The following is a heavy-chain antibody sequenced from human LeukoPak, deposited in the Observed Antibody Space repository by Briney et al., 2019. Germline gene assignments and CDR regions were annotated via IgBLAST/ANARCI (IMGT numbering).Heavy chain of an antibody. CDR2: INPSGGST. V-gene: IGHV1-46*01. J-gene: IGHJ6*02. D-gene: IGHD5-18*01. CDR1: GYTFTSYY. Sequence: ASVKVSCKASGYTFTSYYMHWVRQAPGQGLEWMGIINPSGGSTSYAQKFQGRVTMTRDMSTSTVYMELSSLRSEDTAVYYCARVEWEYTAMVTGPRGMDVWGQGTTVTVSS. CDR3: ARVEWEYTAMVTGPRGMDV.